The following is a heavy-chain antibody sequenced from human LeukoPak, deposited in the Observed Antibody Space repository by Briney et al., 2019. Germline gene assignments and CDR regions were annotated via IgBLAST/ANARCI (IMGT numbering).Heavy chain of an antibody. CDR3: TRDRTGDRTDAFDI. D-gene: IGHD7-27*01. V-gene: IGHV3-49*03. J-gene: IGHJ3*02. CDR1: GFTFGDYA. CDR2: IRSKADGGTT. Sequence: PGGSLRLSCTASGFTFGDYAMTWFLQAPGKGLEWVGFIRSKADGGTTENAASVKGRFTISRGDSKRIAYLQMNSLKIEDTAVYYCTRDRTGDRTDAFDIWGQGTMVTVSS.